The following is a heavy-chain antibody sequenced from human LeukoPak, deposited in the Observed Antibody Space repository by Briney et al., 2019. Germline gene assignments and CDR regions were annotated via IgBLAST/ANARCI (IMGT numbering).Heavy chain of an antibody. CDR1: GYSISSGYY. Sequence: SETLSLTCTVSGYSISSGYYWGWIRQPPGKGLEWIGSIYHSGSTYYNPSLKSRVTISVDTSKNQFSLKLSSVTAADTAVYYCAREGGNIAAALDYWGQGTLVTVSS. CDR3: AREGGNIAAALDY. V-gene: IGHV4-38-2*02. J-gene: IGHJ4*02. CDR2: IYHSGST. D-gene: IGHD6-13*01.